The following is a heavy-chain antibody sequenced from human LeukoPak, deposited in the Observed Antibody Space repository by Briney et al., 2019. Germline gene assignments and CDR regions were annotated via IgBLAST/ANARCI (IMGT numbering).Heavy chain of an antibody. CDR2: IYYSGST. CDR3: AITPGLYDSSGYLDY. J-gene: IGHJ4*02. V-gene: IGHV4-39*01. Sequence: SETLSLTCTVSGGSISSSSYYWGWIRQPPGKGLEWIGSIYYSGSTYYSPSLKRRVTISVDTSKNQFSLKLSSVTAADTAVYYCAITPGLYDSSGYLDYWGQGTLVTVSS. CDR1: GGSISSSSYY. D-gene: IGHD3-22*01.